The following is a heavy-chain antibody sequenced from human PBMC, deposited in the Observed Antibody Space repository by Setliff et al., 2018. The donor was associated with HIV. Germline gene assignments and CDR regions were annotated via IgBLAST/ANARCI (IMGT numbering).Heavy chain of an antibody. CDR2: IYDTGDT. CDR1: DDSLSRSDFY. V-gene: IGHV4-39*07. D-gene: IGHD6-19*01. J-gene: IGHJ4*02. CDR3: ARGPPGSSIGWYVGY. Sequence: KPSETLSLTCTVTDDSLSRSDFYWAWIRQPPEKGLEWVASIYDTGDTHYNPSLKSRVTISRDMSKNQFSLRLSSVIAADTAVYYCARGPPGSSIGWYVGYWGQGTLVTVPQ.